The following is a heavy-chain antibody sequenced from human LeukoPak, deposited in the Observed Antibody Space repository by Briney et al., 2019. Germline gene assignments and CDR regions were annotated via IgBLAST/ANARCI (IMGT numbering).Heavy chain of an antibody. V-gene: IGHV4-39*07. Sequence: SETLSLTCTVSGGSISSSSYYWGWIRQPPGKGLEWIGSIHYSGSTNYNPSLKSRVTISVDTSKNQFSLKLSSVTAADTAVYYCARTAAGITFYYYYYYYMDVWGKGTTVTVSS. CDR2: IHYSGST. CDR1: GGSISSSSYY. J-gene: IGHJ6*03. D-gene: IGHD3-16*01. CDR3: ARTAAGITFYYYYYYYMDV.